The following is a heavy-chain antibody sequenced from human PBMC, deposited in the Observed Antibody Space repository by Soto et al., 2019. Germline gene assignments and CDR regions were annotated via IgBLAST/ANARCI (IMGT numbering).Heavy chain of an antibody. CDR2: NNHSGST. J-gene: IGHJ5*02. D-gene: IGHD2-15*01. Sequence: SETLSLTCAFYGGAFSGYYCSWIRQSTGKGLEWIGENNHSGSTNYNPSLKSRVTISVGTSKNQFSLKLSSVTAADTAVYYCATRAMLGYCSGGSCFTGWFDPWGQGTLVTVSS. V-gene: IGHV4-34*01. CDR3: ATRAMLGYCSGGSCFTGWFDP. CDR1: GGAFSGYY.